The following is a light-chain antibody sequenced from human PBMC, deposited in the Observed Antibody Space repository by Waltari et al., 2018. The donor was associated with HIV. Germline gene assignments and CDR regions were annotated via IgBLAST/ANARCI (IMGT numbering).Light chain of an antibody. CDR1: SSNIGSNP. V-gene: IGLV1-44*01. CDR3: AVWDDSLRSVL. CDR2: TNI. Sequence: QSVLTQPPSASGIPGQRVNISCSGGSSNIGSNPVNWYRQFPGEAPKLLIYTNIQRPSGVPDRFSGSKSGTSASLAISGLQSEDEADFYCAVWDDSLRSVLFGGGTRLTVL. J-gene: IGLJ3*02.